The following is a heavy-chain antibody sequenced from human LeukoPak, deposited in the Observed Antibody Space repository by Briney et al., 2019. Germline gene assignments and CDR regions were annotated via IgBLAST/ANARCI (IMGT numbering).Heavy chain of an antibody. CDR1: EFTVSANY. CDR3: TKGTFDI. Sequence: PGGSLRLSCAGSEFTVSANYMSWVRQAPGKGLEWVSFMDPDGVTSYADSVQGRFTIPRDNSKNTLYLQMSSLRAEDTAIYYCTKGTFDIWGQGTMVTVSS. J-gene: IGHJ3*02. CDR2: MDPDGVT. D-gene: IGHD6-13*01. V-gene: IGHV3-53*01.